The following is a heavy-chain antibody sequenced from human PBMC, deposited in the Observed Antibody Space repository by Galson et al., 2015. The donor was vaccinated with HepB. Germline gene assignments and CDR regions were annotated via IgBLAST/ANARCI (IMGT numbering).Heavy chain of an antibody. CDR3: VRHIDTAVAYYNYYGMDV. CDR1: GDSVSSTFNY. Sequence: ETLSFTCRVSGDSVSSTFNYWGWIRQPPGKGLEWIGSVYYSGSTYYNPSLKRRVVISLDTSKDQFSLKLSSVTAADTAVYYCVRHIDTAVAYYNYYGMDVWGQGTTVTVS. J-gene: IGHJ6*02. CDR2: VYYSGST. D-gene: IGHD5-18*01. V-gene: IGHV4-39*01.